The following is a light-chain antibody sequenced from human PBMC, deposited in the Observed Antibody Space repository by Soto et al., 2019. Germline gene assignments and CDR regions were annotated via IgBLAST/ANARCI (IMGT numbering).Light chain of an antibody. CDR2: AAT. CDR3: QQANSFPLT. Sequence: DMQMTQSPPSVSASVGDRVTITCRASQSISNWLAWYQQKPGKAPKLLIYAATTLQSGVPSRFSGNGSETDFTLTISSLQPEDFATYYCQQANSFPLTFGGGTKVEIK. CDR1: QSISNW. J-gene: IGKJ4*01. V-gene: IGKV1-12*01.